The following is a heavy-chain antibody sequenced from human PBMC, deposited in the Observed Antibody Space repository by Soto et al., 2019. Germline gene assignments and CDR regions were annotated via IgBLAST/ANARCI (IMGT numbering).Heavy chain of an antibody. CDR3: ARNHPDIVVVPAAMGH. V-gene: IGHV1-46*01. Sequence: ASVKVSCKASGYTFTSYYMHWVRQAPGQGLEWMGIINPSGGSTSYAQKFQGRVTMTRDTSTSTVCMELSSLRSEDTAVYYCARNHPDIVVVPAAMGHWGQGTLVTVSS. CDR1: GYTFTSYY. J-gene: IGHJ4*02. CDR2: INPSGGST. D-gene: IGHD2-2*01.